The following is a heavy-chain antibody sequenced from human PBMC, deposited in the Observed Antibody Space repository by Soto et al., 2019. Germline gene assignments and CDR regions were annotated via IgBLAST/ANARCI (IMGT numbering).Heavy chain of an antibody. Sequence: ASVKVSCKASGYTFTSSGISWVRQAPGQGLEWLGWISTDNGNTNYAQHLQGRVSLTTDTSTSTAYMDLRSLRSDDTAVYYCARDKISNYYYGMDVWGQGTTVTVSS. CDR2: ISTDNGNT. J-gene: IGHJ6*02. V-gene: IGHV1-18*01. CDR3: ARDKISNYYYGMDV. CDR1: GYTFTSSG. D-gene: IGHD6-13*01.